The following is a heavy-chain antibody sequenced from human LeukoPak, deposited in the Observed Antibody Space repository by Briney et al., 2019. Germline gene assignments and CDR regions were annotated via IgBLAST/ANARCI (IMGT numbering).Heavy chain of an antibody. CDR3: SSQITMVRGVIVPYYYYSMDV. D-gene: IGHD3-10*01. Sequence: SVKVTCKASAGSFSSYAISRVRQPPGQGLEWMGGSIPIFDTASYAQKFQGRVTITADKSTSTAYMELSSLRSKDTAVYYCSSQITMVRGVIVPYYYYSMDVWGKGTTVTVSS. V-gene: IGHV1-69*06. J-gene: IGHJ6*04. CDR1: AGSFSSYA. CDR2: SIPIFDTA.